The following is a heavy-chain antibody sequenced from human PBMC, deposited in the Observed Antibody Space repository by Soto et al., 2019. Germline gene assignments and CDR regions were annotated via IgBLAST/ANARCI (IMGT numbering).Heavy chain of an antibody. Sequence: EVQLVQPGAEVKKPGESLKISCKGSGYSFTSYWIGWVRQMPGKGLEWMGIIYPGDSDTRYSPSFQGQLTISADKSISTAYLQWSSLKASDTAMYYCAGGGVRGVITRTRDYYGMDVWGQGTTVTVSS. J-gene: IGHJ6*02. CDR2: IYPGDSDT. D-gene: IGHD3-10*01. V-gene: IGHV5-51*01. CDR3: AGGGVRGVITRTRDYYGMDV. CDR1: GYSFTSYW.